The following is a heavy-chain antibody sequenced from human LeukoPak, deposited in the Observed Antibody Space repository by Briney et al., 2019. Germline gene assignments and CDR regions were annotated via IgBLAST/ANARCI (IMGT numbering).Heavy chain of an antibody. V-gene: IGHV4-39*07. Sequence: SETLSLTCTVSGGSISSSSYYWGWIRQPPGKGLEWIGSIYYSGSTYYNPSLKSRVTIAVDTSKNQFSLKLSSVTAADTAVYYCARQEIGLRSFDPWGQGTLATVSS. D-gene: IGHD3/OR15-3a*01. CDR2: IYYSGST. CDR3: ARQEIGLRSFDP. J-gene: IGHJ5*02. CDR1: GGSISSSSYY.